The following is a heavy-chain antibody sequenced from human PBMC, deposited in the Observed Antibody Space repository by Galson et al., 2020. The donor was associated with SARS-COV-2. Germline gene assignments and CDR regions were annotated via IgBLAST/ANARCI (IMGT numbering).Heavy chain of an antibody. V-gene: IGHV3-23*03. J-gene: IGHJ4*02. CDR3: AKGRGSGSSASNY. CDR2: IYGDGTT. CDR1: GFTFSSYA. D-gene: IGHD3-10*01. Sequence: GALKISCAASGFTFSSYAMSWVRQAPEKGLEWVSVIYGDGTTYYADSIKGRFTISRNNSKNTVFLQMNSLRPEDTALYYCAKGRGSGSSASNYWGQGTLVTVSS.